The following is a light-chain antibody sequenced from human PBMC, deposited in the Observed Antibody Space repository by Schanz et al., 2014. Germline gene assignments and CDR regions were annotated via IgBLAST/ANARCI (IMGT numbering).Light chain of an antibody. J-gene: IGKJ3*01. CDR2: GAS. Sequence: EIVLTQSPGTLSLSPGERATLSCRASQTVGSNHLAWYQLKPGQAPRLLIYGASIRATGIPDRFSGSGSGTEFTLTISSLQSEDFAVYYCHQYINSPFTFGPGTKLDLK. V-gene: IGKV3-20*01. CDR1: QTVGSNH. CDR3: HQYINSPFT.